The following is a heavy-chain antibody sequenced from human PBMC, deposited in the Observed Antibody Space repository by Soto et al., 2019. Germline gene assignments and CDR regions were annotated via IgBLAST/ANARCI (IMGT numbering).Heavy chain of an antibody. CDR2: ISGSGGTT. CDR1: GFTFSGYA. Sequence: GGSLRLSCVASGFTFSGYAMSWVRQAPGKGLEWVSAISGSGGTTYYADSVKGRFTISRDNSKNTLYLQMNSLRAEDTAVYYCARDYYDSSGYLTITRTSDPWGQGTLVTVSS. V-gene: IGHV3-23*01. J-gene: IGHJ5*02. D-gene: IGHD3-22*01. CDR3: ARDYYDSSGYLTITRTSDP.